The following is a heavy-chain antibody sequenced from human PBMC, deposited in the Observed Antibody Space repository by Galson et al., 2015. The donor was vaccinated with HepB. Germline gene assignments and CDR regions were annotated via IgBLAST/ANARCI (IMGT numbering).Heavy chain of an antibody. CDR2: IRNKPDGGTP. V-gene: IGHV3-15*01. J-gene: IGHJ4*02. CDR1: GFTFSNAW. Sequence: SLRLSCAASGFTFSNAWMSWVRQAPGKGLEWVGRIRNKPDGGTPDYAAPVKGRFTISRDDSKNTLYLQMNSLNTEDTAVYYCTTDWLGYCSSTSCRDVFEYWGQGTLVTVSS. CDR3: TTDWLGYCSSTSCRDVFEY. D-gene: IGHD2-2*01.